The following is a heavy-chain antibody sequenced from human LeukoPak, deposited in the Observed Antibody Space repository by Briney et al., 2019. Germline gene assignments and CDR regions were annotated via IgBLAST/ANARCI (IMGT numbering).Heavy chain of an antibody. Sequence: GGSLRLSCVASGFTFSSYWMSWVRQAPGKGLEWVANIKQDGSEKYYVDSVKGRFTIYRDNAKNSLYLQMNSLRAEDTAVYYCARGYGNYGYWGQGTLVTVSS. CDR2: IKQDGSEK. CDR3: ARGYGNYGY. J-gene: IGHJ4*02. D-gene: IGHD4-11*01. V-gene: IGHV3-7*01. CDR1: GFTFSSYW.